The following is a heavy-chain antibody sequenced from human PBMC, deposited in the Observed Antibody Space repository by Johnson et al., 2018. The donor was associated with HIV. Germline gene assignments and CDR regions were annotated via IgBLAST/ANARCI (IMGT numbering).Heavy chain of an antibody. J-gene: IGHJ3*02. Sequence: QVQLVESGGGLVQPGGSLRLSCAASGLTVSNNYMTWVRQGPGKGLEWVSHISSSGSTIYYADSVKGRFTISRDNAKNSLYLQMNSLRAEDTALYYCARGGLGYQNIHDPLDIWGQGTIVTVSS. CDR1: GLTVSNNY. CDR2: ISSSGSTI. D-gene: IGHD2-2*01. V-gene: IGHV3-11*01. CDR3: ARGGLGYQNIHDPLDI.